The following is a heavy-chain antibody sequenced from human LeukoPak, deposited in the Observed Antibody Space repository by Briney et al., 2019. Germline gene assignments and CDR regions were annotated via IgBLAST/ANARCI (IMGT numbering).Heavy chain of an antibody. CDR2: IRYDGSNK. Sequence: PGGSLRLSCAASGFTFSSYDMHWVRQAPGKGLEWVAFIRYDGSNKYYAGSVKGLFIISRENSKDTLYLQMSSVRAEDTAVYYCANENGGPDYWGQGTLVTVSS. J-gene: IGHJ4*02. V-gene: IGHV3-30*02. CDR3: ANENGGPDY. D-gene: IGHD3-10*01. CDR1: GFTFSSYD.